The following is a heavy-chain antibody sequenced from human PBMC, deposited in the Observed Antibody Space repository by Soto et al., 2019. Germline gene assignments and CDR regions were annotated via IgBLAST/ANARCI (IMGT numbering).Heavy chain of an antibody. CDR2: IYYSGST. D-gene: IGHD1-20*01. CDR1: GGSISSGGYY. CDR3: ARDRITVGSYYYGMDV. J-gene: IGHJ6*02. Sequence: SETLSLTCTVSGGSISSGGYYWSWIRQHPGKGLEWIGYIYYSGSTYYNPSLKSRVTISVDTSKNQFSLKLSSVTAADTAVYYCARDRITVGSYYYGMDVWGQGTTVTVSS. V-gene: IGHV4-31*03.